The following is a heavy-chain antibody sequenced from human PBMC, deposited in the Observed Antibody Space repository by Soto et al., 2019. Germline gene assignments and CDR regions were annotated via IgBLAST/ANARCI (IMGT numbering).Heavy chain of an antibody. CDR1: GYTFTSYP. Sequence: QVLLVQSGAEVKRPGASVKVSCEASGYTFTSYPIHWVRQAPGQGLEWMGLINPYGYTTCNAPRFQGRVTLTGATSTRTAYRELASLTYEDAAVYYCAAGYSGRHGYFDYWGQGTLVTVSS. CDR3: AAGYSGRHGYFDY. V-gene: IGHV1-46*01. J-gene: IGHJ4*02. CDR2: INPYGYTT. D-gene: IGHD1-26*01.